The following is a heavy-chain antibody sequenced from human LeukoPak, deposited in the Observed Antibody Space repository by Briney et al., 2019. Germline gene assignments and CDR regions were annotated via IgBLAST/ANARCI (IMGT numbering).Heavy chain of an antibody. CDR2: ISGSSTYT. CDR3: ARDCTSTSCYVFDY. J-gene: IGHJ4*02. Sequence: GGSLRLSCAASGFTFSDYYMSWIRQPPGKGLEWVSYISGSSTYTNYAESVKGRFTISRDNAKNLLYLQMNSLRAEDTAVYHCARDCTSTSCYVFDYWGQGTLVSVSS. D-gene: IGHD2-2*01. V-gene: IGHV3-11*05. CDR1: GFTFSDYY.